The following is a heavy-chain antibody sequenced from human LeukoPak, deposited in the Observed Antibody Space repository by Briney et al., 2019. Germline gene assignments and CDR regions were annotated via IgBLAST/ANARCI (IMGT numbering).Heavy chain of an antibody. Sequence: SETLSFTCTVSGGSITSGSYYWGWIRQYPGKGLEWIGNIYYSGSTYYNPSLKSRVTISVDTSKNQFSLRLSSVTAADTAVYYCARYAVEYSGTYFDSWGQGSLVTVSS. J-gene: IGHJ4*02. V-gene: IGHV4-39*01. CDR3: ARYAVEYSGTYFDS. D-gene: IGHD1-26*01. CDR1: GGSITSGSYY. CDR2: IYYSGST.